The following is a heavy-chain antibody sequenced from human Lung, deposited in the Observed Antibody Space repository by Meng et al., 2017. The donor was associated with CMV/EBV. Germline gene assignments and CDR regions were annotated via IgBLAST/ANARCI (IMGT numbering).Heavy chain of an antibody. Sequence: QGQLQESGPGLVKPSQTLSLTCTVSGGSISSGDYYWSWIRQPPGKGLEWIGYIYYSGSTYYNPSLKSRVTISVDTSKNQFSPKLSSVTAADTAVYYCARALDTAMVTFDYWGQGTLVTVSS. CDR2: IYYSGST. D-gene: IGHD5-18*01. CDR3: ARALDTAMVTFDY. J-gene: IGHJ4*02. V-gene: IGHV4-30-4*08. CDR1: GGSISSGDYY.